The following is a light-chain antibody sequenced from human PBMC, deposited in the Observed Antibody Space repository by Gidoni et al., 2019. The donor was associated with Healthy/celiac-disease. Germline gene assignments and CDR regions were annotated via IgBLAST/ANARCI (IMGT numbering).Light chain of an antibody. V-gene: IGLV1-40*01. CDR1: SSNIGAGYA. J-gene: IGLJ3*02. CDR3: QTYDDSLSWV. Sequence: QSVPTQPPSVSGAPGQRVTISCTGSSSNIGAGYAVHWYQQNPGTAPKFVIYDNTNRPSGVPDRFSASKSGNSASLAITGLQAEDEADYYCQTYDDSLSWVFGGGTKVTVL. CDR2: DNT.